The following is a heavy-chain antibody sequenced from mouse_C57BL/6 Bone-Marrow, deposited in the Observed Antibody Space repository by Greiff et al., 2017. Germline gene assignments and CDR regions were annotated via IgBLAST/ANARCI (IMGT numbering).Heavy chain of an antibody. CDR2: INPNNGGT. CDR1: GYTFTDYY. D-gene: IGHD1-1*01. Sequence: VQLQQSGPELVKPGASVKISCKASGYTFTDYYMNWVKQSHGKSLEWIGDINPNNGGTSYNQKFKGKATLTVDKSSSTAYMELRSLTSEDSAVYYCARYASSYNYFVNWGQGTTLSDSP. CDR3: ARYASSYNYFVN. V-gene: IGHV1-26*01. J-gene: IGHJ2*01.